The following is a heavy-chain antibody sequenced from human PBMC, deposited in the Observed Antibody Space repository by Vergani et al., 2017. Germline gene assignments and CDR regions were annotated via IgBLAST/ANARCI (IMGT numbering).Heavy chain of an antibody. Sequence: QVQLVQSGAEVKKPGSSVKVSCKASGGTFSSYTISWVRQAPGQGLEWMGRIIPILGIANYAQKFQGRVTITADKSTGTAYMELSSLRSEDTAVYYCARGIAVAGRDAFDIWGQGTMVTVSS. CDR2: IIPILGIA. D-gene: IGHD6-19*01. CDR1: GGTFSSYT. CDR3: ARGIAVAGRDAFDI. J-gene: IGHJ3*02. V-gene: IGHV1-69*02.